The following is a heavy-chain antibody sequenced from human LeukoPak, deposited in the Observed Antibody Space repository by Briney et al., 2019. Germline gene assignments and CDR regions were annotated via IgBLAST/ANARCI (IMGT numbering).Heavy chain of an antibody. D-gene: IGHD1-26*01. Sequence: ASVKVSCTASAYTFTRYGISWVRQAPGQGLEWMGWMSAYNGNTEYAQKLQGRVTMTTDTSTSTAYMELGSLRFADTAVYYCARARYLSGSRDDALDIWGQGTMVTVSS. CDR3: ARARYLSGSRDDALDI. CDR1: AYTFTRYG. CDR2: MSAYNGNT. V-gene: IGHV1-18*01. J-gene: IGHJ3*02.